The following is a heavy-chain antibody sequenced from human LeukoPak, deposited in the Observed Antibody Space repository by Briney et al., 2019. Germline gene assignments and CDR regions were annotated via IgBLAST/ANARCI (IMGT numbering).Heavy chain of an antibody. Sequence: PAGSLRLSCAASGLTFSDSFIHWVRQPSGKGLEWVGRIGGKSDSYATGYAASVKGRFSVSRDDSRNTAYLQMNSLTTEDTALYYCSRQLSGTGATDYWGQGTLVTVSS. CDR1: GLTFSDSF. CDR3: SRQLSGTGATDY. V-gene: IGHV3-73*01. D-gene: IGHD1-1*01. CDR2: IGGKSDSYAT. J-gene: IGHJ4*02.